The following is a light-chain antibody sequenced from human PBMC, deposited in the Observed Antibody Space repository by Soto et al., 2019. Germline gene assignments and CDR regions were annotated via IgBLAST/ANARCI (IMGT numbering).Light chain of an antibody. CDR3: QQYYSTPRT. CDR1: QSVSRSY. CDR2: GAS. Sequence: ELVMTQSRGTLSVSPGERVTLCGRARQSVSRSYLGWYQQNPGQAPRLLMYGASIRAAGVPDRFSGSGSGTDFTLTISSLQAEDVAVYYCQQYYSTPRTFGQGTKVDI. V-gene: IGKV3-20*01. J-gene: IGKJ1*01.